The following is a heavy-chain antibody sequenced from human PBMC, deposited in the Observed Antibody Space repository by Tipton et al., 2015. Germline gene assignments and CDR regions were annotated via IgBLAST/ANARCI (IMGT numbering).Heavy chain of an antibody. CDR2: IYYSGNT. CDR3: ARVKVATMLYYFDY. J-gene: IGHJ4*02. Sequence: TLSLTCTASGGSISSGKYYWNWIRQHPGKGLEWIGYIYYSGNTYYNPSLKSRVTISVDTSKSQFSLKLTSVTAADTAVYYCARVKVATMLYYFDYWGQGTLVTVSS. CDR1: GGSISSGKYY. D-gene: IGHD5-12*01. V-gene: IGHV4-31*03.